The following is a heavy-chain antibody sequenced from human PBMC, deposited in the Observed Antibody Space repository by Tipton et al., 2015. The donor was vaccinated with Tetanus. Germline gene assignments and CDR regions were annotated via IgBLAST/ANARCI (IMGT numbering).Heavy chain of an antibody. CDR2: INSRSSSI. J-gene: IGHJ4*02. D-gene: IGHD6-19*01. V-gene: IGHV3-21*01. CDR1: GFTFKSYT. CDR3: AKGGSGLDY. Sequence: SLRLSCAASGFTFKSYTLNWVRQAPGKGLEWVSSINSRSSSIYYADSVKGRFTISSDNSEDTVYLQMNSLRVEDTAMYYCAKGGSGLDYWGQGTLVTVSS.